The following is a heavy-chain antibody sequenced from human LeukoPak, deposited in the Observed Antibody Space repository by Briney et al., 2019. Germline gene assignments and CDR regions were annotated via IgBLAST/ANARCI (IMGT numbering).Heavy chain of an antibody. Sequence: SVKVSCKASGGTFSSYAISWVRQAPGQGLEWMGGIIPIFGTANYSQKFQGRVTTTAEESTSTAYMELSSLRSEDTAVYYCARDPRTAMVFDAFDIWGQGTMVTVSS. CDR1: GGTFSSYA. D-gene: IGHD5-18*01. J-gene: IGHJ3*02. CDR2: IIPIFGTA. V-gene: IGHV1-69*01. CDR3: ARDPRTAMVFDAFDI.